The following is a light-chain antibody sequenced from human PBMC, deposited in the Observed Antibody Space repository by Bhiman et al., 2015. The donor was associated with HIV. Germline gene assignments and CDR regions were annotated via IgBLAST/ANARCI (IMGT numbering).Light chain of an antibody. Sequence: SYELTQPPSVSVAPGKTARITCGGNNIGRKSLHWYHQKPGQAPVVVIYYDSDRPSGIPERFSGSNSGSSATLTISGTQAMDEADYYCQTWDYSSVVFGGGTKLTVL. V-gene: IGLV3-21*01. J-gene: IGLJ2*01. CDR3: QTWDYSSVV. CDR1: NIGRKS. CDR2: YDS.